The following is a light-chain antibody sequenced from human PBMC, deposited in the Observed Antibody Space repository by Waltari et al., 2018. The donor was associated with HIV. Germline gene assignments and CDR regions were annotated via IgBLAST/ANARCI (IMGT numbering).Light chain of an antibody. V-gene: IGLV8-61*02. CDR2: STI. J-gene: IGLJ2*01. CDR1: SGSVSASNY. CDR3: VLNLGRGIVV. Sequence: TVVTQEPSFSVSPGGTVTLTCGLSSGSVSASNYASWYPQLPGQATLTLIHSTITRYAGVPDCFACTILGNKAARAMSGAQADEESDYFWVLNLGRGIVVVGGGTKLTVL.